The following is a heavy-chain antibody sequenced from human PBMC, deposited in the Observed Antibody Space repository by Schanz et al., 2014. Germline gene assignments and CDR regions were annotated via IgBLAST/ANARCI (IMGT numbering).Heavy chain of an antibody. J-gene: IGHJ6*02. CDR3: ARDFDDRRGYGSGYCLGDCMDV. V-gene: IGHV3-30*19. CDR1: GFTVSSDH. Sequence: VQLVESGGGFVQPGGSLGLSCVVSGFTVSSDHMSWVRQAPGKGLEWVALISNDGSIKYYADSVEGRFTISRDNSRNTLYLQMNSLRAEDTAVYYCARDFDDRRGYGSGYCLGDCMDVWGQGTTVTVSS. D-gene: IGHD3-10*01. CDR2: ISNDGSIK.